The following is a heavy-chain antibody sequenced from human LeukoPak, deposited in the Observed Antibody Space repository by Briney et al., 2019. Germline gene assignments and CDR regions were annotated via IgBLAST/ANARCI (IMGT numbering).Heavy chain of an antibody. CDR2: IYYSGST. V-gene: IGHV4-39*01. CDR1: GGSISSSSYY. Sequence: SETLSLTCTVSGGSISSSSYYWGWIRQPPGKGLEWIGSIYYSGSTYYNPSLKSRVTISVDTSKNQLSLKLSSVTAADTAVYYCARRGYDILTGFDYFDYWGQGTLVTVSS. CDR3: ARRGYDILTGFDYFDY. D-gene: IGHD3-9*01. J-gene: IGHJ4*02.